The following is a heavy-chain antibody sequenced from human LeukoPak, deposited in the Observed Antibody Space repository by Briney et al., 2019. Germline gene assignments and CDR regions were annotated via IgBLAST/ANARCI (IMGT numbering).Heavy chain of an antibody. J-gene: IGHJ4*02. CDR2: ISYDGSNK. CDR1: GFTFSTFA. V-gene: IGHV3-30*04. Sequence: GGSLRLSCAASGFTFSTFAMHWVRQAPGKGLEWVAVISYDGSNKYYADSVKGRFTISRDNSKNTLYLQMNSLRAEDTAVYYCARDASYYDFWSGPHYWGQGTLVTVSS. D-gene: IGHD3-3*01. CDR3: ARDASYYDFWSGPHY.